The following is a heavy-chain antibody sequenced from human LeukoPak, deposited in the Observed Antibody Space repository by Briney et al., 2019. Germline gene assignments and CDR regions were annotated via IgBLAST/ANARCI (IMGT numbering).Heavy chain of an antibody. V-gene: IGHV4-61*02. J-gene: IGHJ3*02. CDR1: GGSISSGGYY. CDR3: ARDRDGSGISI. CDR2: IQTSGST. Sequence: SETLSLTCTVSGGSISSGGYYWSWIRQPAGKGLEWIGRIQTSGSTNYNPSLKSRVTISVDTSKNQFSLKLSSVTAGDTAVYYCARDRDGSGISIWGQGTMVTVSS. D-gene: IGHD3-10*01.